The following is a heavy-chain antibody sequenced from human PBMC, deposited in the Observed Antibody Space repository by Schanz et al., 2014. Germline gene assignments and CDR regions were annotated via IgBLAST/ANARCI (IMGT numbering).Heavy chain of an antibody. CDR1: GFTFRDYQ. V-gene: IGHV3-11*04. CDR2: ISRSSSTI. CDR3: AKDLPSDYYIAY. Sequence: VQLVESGGGLVKPGGSLRLSCTASGFTFRDYQMTWIRQAPGKGLEWVSYISRSSSTIYYADSVKGRFTISRDNSKNTLYLQMNSLRAEDTAVYYCAKDLPSDYYIAYWGQGTLVTVSS. D-gene: IGHD3-22*01. J-gene: IGHJ4*02.